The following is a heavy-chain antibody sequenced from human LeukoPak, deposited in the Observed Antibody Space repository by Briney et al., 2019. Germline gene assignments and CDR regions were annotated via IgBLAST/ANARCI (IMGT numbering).Heavy chain of an antibody. CDR3: ATHINRSGSRSWFDP. CDR1: GGSISSRSYY. Sequence: SETLSLTCTVSGGSISSRSYYWGWIRQPPGKGLPWIGIIYYSGSTYYNPSLKSRVTISVDTSKNQFSLNLSSVTAADTAVYYCATHINRSGSRSWFDPWGQGTLVTVSS. V-gene: IGHV4-39*01. CDR2: IYYSGST. D-gene: IGHD6-19*01. J-gene: IGHJ5*02.